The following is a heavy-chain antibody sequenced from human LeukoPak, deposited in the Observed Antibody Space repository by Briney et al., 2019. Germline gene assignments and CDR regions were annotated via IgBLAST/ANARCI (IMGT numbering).Heavy chain of an antibody. D-gene: IGHD3-22*01. CDR1: GGSVSRSNYY. CDR2: IYYSGRI. V-gene: IGHV4-39*07. Sequence: PSETLSLTCTLSGGSVSRSNYYWGWIRQSPGRGLEWIGSIYYSGRIYYHPSFKSRVTISVDTSTNQFSLNLISVTAADTAEYYCTMRWSSDTSGYYLVEPFDIWGQGSMVTVSS. CDR3: TMRWSSDTSGYYLVEPFDI. J-gene: IGHJ3*02.